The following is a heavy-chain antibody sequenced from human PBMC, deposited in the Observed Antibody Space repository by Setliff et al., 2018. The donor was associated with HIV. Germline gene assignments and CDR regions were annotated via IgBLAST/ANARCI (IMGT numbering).Heavy chain of an antibody. D-gene: IGHD6-6*01. CDR3: ARNGRQLVRGEFDY. Sequence: GGTLRLSCAASGFTFSYYSMNWVRQAPGKGLEWVSSISSRSSYIYYSDSLKGRVTISRDDAKNSLYLQMNSLRAEDTAVYYCARNGRQLVRGEFDYWGQGTLVTVSS. J-gene: IGHJ4*02. V-gene: IGHV3-21*01. CDR1: GFTFSYYS. CDR2: ISSRSSYI.